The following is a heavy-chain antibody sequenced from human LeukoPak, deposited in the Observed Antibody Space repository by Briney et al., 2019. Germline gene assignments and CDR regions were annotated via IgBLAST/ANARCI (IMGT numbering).Heavy chain of an antibody. D-gene: IGHD3-22*01. J-gene: IGHJ4*02. CDR3: ARTTIITMIFE. Sequence: KPSETLSLTCTVSGGSISSYYWSWIRQPPGKGLEWIGYIYYSGSTNYNPSLKSRVTISVDTSKNQFSLKLSSVTAADTAVYYCARTTIITMIFEWGQGTLVTVSS. CDR2: IYYSGST. V-gene: IGHV4-59*01. CDR1: GGSISSYY.